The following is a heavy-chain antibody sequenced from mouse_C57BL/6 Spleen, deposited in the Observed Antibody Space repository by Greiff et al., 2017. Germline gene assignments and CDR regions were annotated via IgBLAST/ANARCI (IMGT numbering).Heavy chain of an antibody. D-gene: IGHD1-1*01. CDR2: INPNYGTT. CDR3: AIGSYYYGSSLYWYFDV. J-gene: IGHJ1*03. CDR1: GYSFTDYN. Sequence: VQLQQSGPELVKPGASVKISCKASGYSFTDYNMNWVKQSNGKSLEWIGVINPNYGTTSYNQKFKGKATLTVDQSSSTAYMQLNGLTSEDSAVYYCAIGSYYYGSSLYWYFDVWGTGTTVTVSS. V-gene: IGHV1-39*01.